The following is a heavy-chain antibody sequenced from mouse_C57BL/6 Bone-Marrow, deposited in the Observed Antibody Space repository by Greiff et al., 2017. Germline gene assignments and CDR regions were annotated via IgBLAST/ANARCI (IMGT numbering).Heavy chain of an antibody. CDR1: GYSFTSYYY. V-gene: IGHV3-6*01. CDR3: ARGAYYYGSGIDY. CDR2: RSYDGSN. Sequence: ESGPGLVKPSQSLSLSCSVSGYSFTSYYYRNWIRQFPGNQVEWMDYRSYDGSNNYNPTLKNRIPITRDTSKNQFFLKLNSVTTEDTATYYCARGAYYYGSGIDYWGQGTTLTVSS. J-gene: IGHJ2*01. D-gene: IGHD1-1*01.